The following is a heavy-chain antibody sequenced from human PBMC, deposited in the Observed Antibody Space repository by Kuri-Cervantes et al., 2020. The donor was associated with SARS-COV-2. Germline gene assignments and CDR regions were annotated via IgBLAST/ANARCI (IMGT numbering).Heavy chain of an antibody. CDR1: GFTFSNAW. J-gene: IGHJ5*02. V-gene: IGHV3-15*07. D-gene: IGHD3-16*01. CDR2: IKSTTDGGTT. CDR3: TTVLVFGWSDP. Sequence: LSLTCAASGFTFSNAWMNWVRQAPGKGLEWVGRIKSTTDGGTTDYAAPVKGRFTISRDDSKNTLYLQMNSLKTEDTAVYYCTTVLVFGWSDPWGQGTLVTVSS.